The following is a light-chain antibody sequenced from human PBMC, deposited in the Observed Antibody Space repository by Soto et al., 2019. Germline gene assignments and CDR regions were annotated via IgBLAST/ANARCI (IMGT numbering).Light chain of an antibody. CDR2: KAS. Sequence: DIQMTQSPSTLSASVGDRVTITCWASQSVSSWLAWYQQKPGKAPKLLIYKASTLESGVPSRFSGSGSGTEFTLTISSLQPDDFATYYCQQYNSYSWTFGQGTKVE. V-gene: IGKV1-5*03. J-gene: IGKJ1*01. CDR3: QQYNSYSWT. CDR1: QSVSSW.